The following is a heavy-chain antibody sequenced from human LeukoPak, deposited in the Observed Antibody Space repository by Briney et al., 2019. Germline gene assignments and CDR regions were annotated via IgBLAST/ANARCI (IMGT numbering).Heavy chain of an antibody. Sequence: PSETLSLTCTVSGGSMSSYYWNWIRQPPGKGLEWIGYIYYRGSTNYSPSLKSRVTISLDTSKNQFSLKLSSVTAADTAVYFCARDLTNYYDIGSTRRYYYMDVWGTGTTVTVSS. CDR1: GGSMSSYY. J-gene: IGHJ6*03. V-gene: IGHV4-59*01. CDR3: ARDLTNYYDIGSTRRYYYMDV. CDR2: IYYRGST. D-gene: IGHD3-22*01.